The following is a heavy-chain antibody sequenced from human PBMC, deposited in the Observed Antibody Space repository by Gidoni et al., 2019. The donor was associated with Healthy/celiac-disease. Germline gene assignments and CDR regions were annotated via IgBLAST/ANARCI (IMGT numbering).Heavy chain of an antibody. CDR3: ARVGEGCTNGVCYTLYWYFDL. D-gene: IGHD2-8*01. Sequence: QVQLQESGPGLVKPSETLSLTCTVSGGSISSYYWSWIRQPPGKGLEWIGYIYYSGSTNDNPSLKSRVTISVDTSKNQFSLKLSSVTAADTAVYDCARVGEGCTNGVCYTLYWYFDLWGRGTLVTVSS. CDR2: IYYSGST. V-gene: IGHV4-59*01. J-gene: IGHJ2*01. CDR1: GGSISSYY.